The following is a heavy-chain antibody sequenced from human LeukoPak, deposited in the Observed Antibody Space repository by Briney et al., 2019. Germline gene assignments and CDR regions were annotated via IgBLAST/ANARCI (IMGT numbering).Heavy chain of an antibody. Sequence: SETLSLTCTVSGGSISSYYWSWIRQPPGKGLEWIGYIYYSGSTNYNPSLKSRVTISVDTSKNQFSLKLSSVTAADTAVYYCARLKVPKAVSGLFDPLGPGTLVTVSS. CDR3: ARLKVPKAVSGLFDP. CDR2: IYYSGST. V-gene: IGHV4-59*08. D-gene: IGHD5/OR15-5a*01. J-gene: IGHJ5*01. CDR1: GGSISSYY.